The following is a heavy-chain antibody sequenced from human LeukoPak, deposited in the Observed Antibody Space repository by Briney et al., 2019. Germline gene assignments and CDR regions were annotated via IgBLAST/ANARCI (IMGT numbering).Heavy chain of an antibody. Sequence: PSHTLSLTCTVSGGSISSGDYYWSWIRQHPGKGLEWIGYIYYSGSTYYNPSLKIRVTISVDTSKNQFSLKLSSVTAADTAVYYCARETNESGSGWSLDYWGQEPWSPSPQ. D-gene: IGHD6-19*01. J-gene: IGHJ4*01. CDR3: ARETNESGSGWSLDY. CDR2: IYYSGST. CDR1: GGSISSGDYY. V-gene: IGHV4-30-4*08.